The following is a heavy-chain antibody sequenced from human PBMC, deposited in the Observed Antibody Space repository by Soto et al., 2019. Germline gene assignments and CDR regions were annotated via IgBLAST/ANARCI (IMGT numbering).Heavy chain of an antibody. J-gene: IGHJ4*02. CDR3: AKEGGLSGSYYISSSYYFDY. D-gene: IGHD1-26*01. CDR2: XXYEGSNT. V-gene: IGHV3-30*18. Sequence: QVQLVESGGGVVQPGRSLRLSCAASGFTFSSYGMHWVRQAPGKGLEWVAIXXYEGSNTYYADSVKGRFTISRDNSKNTLYLQMNSLRAEDTSVYYCAKEGGLSGSYYISSSYYFDYWGQGTLVTVSS. CDR1: GFTFSSYG.